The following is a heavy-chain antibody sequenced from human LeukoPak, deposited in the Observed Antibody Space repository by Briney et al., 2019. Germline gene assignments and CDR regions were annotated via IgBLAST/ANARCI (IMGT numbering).Heavy chain of an antibody. CDR3: AKQRQPWDAFDV. CDR2: IYPGDSDT. D-gene: IGHD3-16*01. V-gene: IGHV5-51*01. J-gene: IGHJ4*02. CDR1: GYTFSNYW. Sequence: GESLKISCKGSGYTFSNYWIGWVRQMPGKGLEWMGIIYPGDSDTRYGPSFEGQVTMSADKSTSTASLQWSSLKASDTAIYYCAKQRQPWDAFDVWGQGTLVTVSS.